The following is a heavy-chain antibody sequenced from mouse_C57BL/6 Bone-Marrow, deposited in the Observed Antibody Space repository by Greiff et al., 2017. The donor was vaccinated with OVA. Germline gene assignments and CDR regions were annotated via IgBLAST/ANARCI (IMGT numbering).Heavy chain of an antibody. D-gene: IGHD1-1*01. CDR2: IDPEDGET. V-gene: IGHV14-2*01. J-gene: IGHJ3*01. CDR3: APYGSSPAWFAY. Sequence: VQLQQSGAELVKPGASVKLSCTASGFNIKDYYMHWVKQRTEQGLEWIGRIDPEDGETKYAPQFQGKATITADTSSNTAYLQLSSLTSEDTAVYYCAPYGSSPAWFAYWGQGTLVTVSA. CDR1: GFNIKDYY.